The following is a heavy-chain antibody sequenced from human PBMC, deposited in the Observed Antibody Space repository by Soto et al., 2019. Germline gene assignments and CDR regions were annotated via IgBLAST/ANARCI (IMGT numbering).Heavy chain of an antibody. V-gene: IGHV3-48*03. J-gene: IGHJ4*02. CDR2: ISSSGSTI. Sequence: GESLRLSCAASGFTFSSYEMNWVRQAPGKWLEWVSYISSSGSTIYYAYSVKGRFTISRENANNSLYLQMNSLRAEDTAVYYYARVVIRGDYWGQGTLVTVSS. CDR3: ARVVIRGDY. CDR1: GFTFSSYE. D-gene: IGHD2-21*01.